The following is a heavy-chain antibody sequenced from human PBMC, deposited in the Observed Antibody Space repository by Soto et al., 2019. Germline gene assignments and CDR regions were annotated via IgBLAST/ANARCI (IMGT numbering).Heavy chain of an antibody. CDR2: ISAYNGNT. CDR3: ARDFGGTGVLSRDAFDI. Sequence: ASVKVSCKASGYTFTSYGISWVRQAPGQGLEWMGWISAYNGNTNYAQKLQGTVTMTTDTSTSTAYMELRSLRSDDAVVYYCARDFGGTGVLSRDAFDIWGQGTLVTVSS. J-gene: IGHJ3*02. D-gene: IGHD3-16*01. V-gene: IGHV1-18*01. CDR1: GYTFTSYG.